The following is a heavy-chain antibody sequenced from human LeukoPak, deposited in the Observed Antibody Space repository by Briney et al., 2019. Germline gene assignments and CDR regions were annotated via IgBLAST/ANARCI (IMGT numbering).Heavy chain of an antibody. CDR1: GFTFSSYA. D-gene: IGHD1-26*01. CDR3: ATAHPAEVGAPEFDY. CDR2: ISGSGGST. Sequence: PGGSLRLSCAASGFTFSSYAMSWVRQAPGKGLEWVSAISGSGGSTYYADSVKGRFTISRDNSKNTLYLQMNSLRAEDTAVYYCATAHPAEVGAPEFDYWGQGTLVTVSS. J-gene: IGHJ4*02. V-gene: IGHV3-23*01.